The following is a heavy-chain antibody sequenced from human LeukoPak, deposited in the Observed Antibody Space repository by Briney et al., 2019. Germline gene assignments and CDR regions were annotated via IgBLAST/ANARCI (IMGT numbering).Heavy chain of an antibody. V-gene: IGHV1-8*01. CDR1: GYTFTSYD. D-gene: IGHD2-15*01. CDR2: MNPNSGNT. CDR3: ARFPRYCSGGSCYTNYYYGMDV. Sequence: ASVKVSCKASGYTFTSYDINWVRQAAGQGLEWMGWMNPNSGNTGYAQKFQGRVTMTRNTSISTAYMELSSLRSEDTAVYYCARFPRYCSGGSCYTNYYYGMDVWGQGTTVTVSS. J-gene: IGHJ6*02.